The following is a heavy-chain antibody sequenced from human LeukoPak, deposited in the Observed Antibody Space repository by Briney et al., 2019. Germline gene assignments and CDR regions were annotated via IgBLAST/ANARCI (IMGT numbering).Heavy chain of an antibody. J-gene: IGHJ4*02. V-gene: IGHV5-10-1*01. D-gene: IGHD6-13*01. CDR1: DYSFTSYW. CDR3: ARHTTYRHSREDY. Sequence: GESPRISSKGSDYSFTSYWISWLRQMPGKGLEWLGRIDPSDSYTNYSPSFQGHVTISADKSISTAYLQWSSLKASDTAMYYCARHTTYRHSREDYWGQGTLVTVSS. CDR2: IDPSDSYT.